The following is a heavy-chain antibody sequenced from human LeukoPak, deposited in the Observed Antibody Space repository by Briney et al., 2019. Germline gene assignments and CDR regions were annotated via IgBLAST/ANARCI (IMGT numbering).Heavy chain of an antibody. V-gene: IGHV4-59*01. D-gene: IGHD6-6*01. Sequence: TSETLSLTCTVSHDSFISYYWNWLRQPPGKGLEWIGYIYSSGNTDYNPALNSRVTMSMDTPRNQFSLKLRSVTAADTAIYYCARDEGIAAQFDYWGQGTLVTVSS. CDR2: IYSSGNT. CDR1: HDSFISYY. J-gene: IGHJ4*02. CDR3: ARDEGIAAQFDY.